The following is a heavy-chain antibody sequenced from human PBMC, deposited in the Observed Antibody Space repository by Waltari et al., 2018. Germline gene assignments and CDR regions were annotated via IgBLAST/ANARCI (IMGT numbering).Heavy chain of an antibody. J-gene: IGHJ5*02. CDR2: IYYSGST. Sequence: QVQLQESGPGLVKPSETLSLTCTVSGGSISSYYWSWIRQPPGKGLEWIGYIYYSGSTHYNPSLKSRVTISVDTSKNQFSLKLSAVTAADMGVYYWAGVGGVLMVFAPTGGWFDPWGQGTLVTVSS. D-gene: IGHD2-8*01. CDR3: AGVGGVLMVFAPTGGWFDP. CDR1: GGSISSYY. V-gene: IGHV4-59*01.